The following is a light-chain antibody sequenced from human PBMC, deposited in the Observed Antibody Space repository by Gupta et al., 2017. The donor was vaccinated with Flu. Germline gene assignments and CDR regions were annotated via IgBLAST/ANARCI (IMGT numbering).Light chain of an antibody. CDR1: QSRVHSDGNTY. Sequence: VMTQTPLSSPVTLGQPASISCTSSQSRVHSDGNTYLSWFQQRPGQSPRLLIYKVSNRFSGVPDRFSGSGTGTDFTLKISGVEAEDVGIYYCMQAKHYPWTFGQGTKVEIK. CDR2: KVS. CDR3: MQAKHYPWT. J-gene: IGKJ1*01. V-gene: IGKV2-24*01.